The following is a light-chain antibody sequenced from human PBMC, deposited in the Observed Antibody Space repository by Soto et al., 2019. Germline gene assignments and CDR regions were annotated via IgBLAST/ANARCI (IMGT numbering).Light chain of an antibody. V-gene: IGKV1-39*01. CDR3: QQYGSSPLIT. Sequence: DIQMTQSPSSLSASVGDRVTITCRASQSISSFLNWYQQKPGRVPKLLIYAASSLQSGVPSRFSGSGSGTDFTLTISSLQPGDFATYYCQQYGSSPLITFGQGTRLEIK. CDR2: AAS. J-gene: IGKJ5*01. CDR1: QSISSF.